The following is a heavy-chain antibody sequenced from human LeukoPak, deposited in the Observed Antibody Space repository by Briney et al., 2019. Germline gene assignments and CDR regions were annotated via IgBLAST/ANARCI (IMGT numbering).Heavy chain of an antibody. CDR3: ARGDRYCSVNNCYFSFDY. CDR2: ISYDGSNK. J-gene: IGHJ4*02. Sequence: GGSLRLSCAASGFTFSSYGMHWVRQAPGKGLEWVAVISYDGSNKYYADSVRGRFTISRDNSKNTLYLQMDSLRAEDTAVYYCARGDRYCSVNNCYFSFDYWGQGTLVTVSS. V-gene: IGHV3-30*03. CDR1: GFTFSSYG. D-gene: IGHD2-15*01.